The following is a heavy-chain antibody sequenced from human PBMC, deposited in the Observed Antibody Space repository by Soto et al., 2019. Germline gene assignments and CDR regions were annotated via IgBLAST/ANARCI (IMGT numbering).Heavy chain of an antibody. Sequence: PSETLSLTCAVSGGSIISSSYYWGWIRQPPGKGLEWIGSIYYSGITYYNPSLKSRVTIFVDTSKNQFSLKLSSVTAADTAVYYFVRHGYSASYFYYYGMDVSGQGTTLTVSS. CDR2: IYYSGIT. J-gene: IGHJ6*02. V-gene: IGHV4-39*01. CDR3: VRHGYSASYFYYYGMDV. D-gene: IGHD1-26*01. CDR1: GGSIISSSYY.